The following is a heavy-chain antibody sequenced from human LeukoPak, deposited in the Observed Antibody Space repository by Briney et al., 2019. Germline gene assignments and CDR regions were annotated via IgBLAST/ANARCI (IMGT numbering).Heavy chain of an antibody. CDR2: INHSGST. J-gene: IGHJ4*02. V-gene: IGHV4-34*01. CDR3: ARGHLYGYSSSLRPMAN. Sequence: PSETLSLTCAVYGGSFSGYYWSWIRQPPGKGLEWIGEINHSGSTNYNPSLKSRVTISVDTSKNQFSLKLSSVTAADTAVYYCARGHLYGYSSSLRPMANWGQGTLVTVSS. CDR1: GGSFSGYY. D-gene: IGHD6-6*01.